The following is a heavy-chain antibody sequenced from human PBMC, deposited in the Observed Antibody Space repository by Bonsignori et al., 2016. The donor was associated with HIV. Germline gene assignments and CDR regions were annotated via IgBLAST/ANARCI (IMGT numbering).Heavy chain of an antibody. J-gene: IGHJ4*02. V-gene: IGHV3-11*01. CDR1: GFTFSDYH. Sequence: GGSLRLSCAASGFTFSDYHMAWIRQAPGKGLEWISYISKSGSTIHYADSVKGRFSISRDNAKNSLSLQMNSLRVEDAAVYYCARGGPWEWLLNFDYWGQGTLVTVSS. CDR2: ISKSGSTI. CDR3: ARGGPWEWLLNFDY. D-gene: IGHD3-3*01.